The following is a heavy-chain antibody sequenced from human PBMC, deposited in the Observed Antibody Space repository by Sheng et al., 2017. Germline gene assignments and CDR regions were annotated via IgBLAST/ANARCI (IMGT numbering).Heavy chain of an antibody. V-gene: IGHV1-69*02. CDR3: ARGVADEYSSSWYGRGWFDP. Sequence: QVQLVQSGAEVKKPGSSVKVSCKASGGTFSSYTISWVRQAPGQGLEWMGRIIPILGIANYAQKFQGRVTITADKSTSTAYMELSSLRSEDTAVYYCARGVADEYSSSWYGRGWFDPWGQGTLVTVSS. CDR1: GGTFSSYT. CDR2: IIPILGIA. J-gene: IGHJ5*02. D-gene: IGHD6-13*01.